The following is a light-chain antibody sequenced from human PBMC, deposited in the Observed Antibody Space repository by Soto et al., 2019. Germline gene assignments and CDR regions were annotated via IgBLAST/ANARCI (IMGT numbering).Light chain of an antibody. J-gene: IGLJ2*01. CDR2: EVS. V-gene: IGLV2-14*01. CDR1: SSDVGRYNY. Sequence: QSVLTQPASVSGSPGQSITISCTGTSSDVGRYNYVSWYQQHPGKAPKLMIYEVSNRPSGVSNRFSASKSGNTASLTISGLQAEDEADYYGTSYTXSTXXVFGGGT. CDR3: TSYTXSTXXV.